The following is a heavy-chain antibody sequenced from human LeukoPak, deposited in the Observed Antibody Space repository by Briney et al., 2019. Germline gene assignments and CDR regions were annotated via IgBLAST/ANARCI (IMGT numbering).Heavy chain of an antibody. D-gene: IGHD3-16*02. V-gene: IGHV1-2*02. Sequence: SVKVSCKASGYTFTGYYMHWVRQAPGQGLEWMGWINPNSGGTNYAQKFQGRVTMTRDTSITTAYMELSRLRSDDTAVYYCARFDGDYDYVWGSYRKDYFDYWGQGTLVTVSS. CDR1: GYTFTGYY. J-gene: IGHJ4*02. CDR2: INPNSGGT. CDR3: ARFDGDYDYVWGSYRKDYFDY.